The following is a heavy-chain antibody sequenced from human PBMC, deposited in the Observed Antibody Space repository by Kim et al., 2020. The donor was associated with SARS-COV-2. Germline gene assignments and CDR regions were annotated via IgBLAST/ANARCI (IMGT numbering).Heavy chain of an antibody. Sequence: SLKSRVTISVDTSKNRFSLKLSSVTAADTAVYYCARGCLYDSSGYYTNDYWGQGTLVTVSS. J-gene: IGHJ4*02. D-gene: IGHD3-22*01. CDR3: ARGCLYDSSGYYTNDY. V-gene: IGHV4-34*01.